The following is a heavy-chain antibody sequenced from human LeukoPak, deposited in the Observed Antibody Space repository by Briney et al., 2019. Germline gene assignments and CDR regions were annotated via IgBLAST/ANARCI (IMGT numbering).Heavy chain of an antibody. CDR1: GGSISGYF. CDR3: ARSQYTGSCFDY. D-gene: IGHD1-26*01. Sequence: SETLSLTCTVSGGSISGYFWTWIRQPPGKGLEWLGHIYYSGTTNYSPSLTSRVSISVDTSKNQFSLKLTSVTAADTAVYCCARSQYTGSCFDYWGQGVLVTVSS. J-gene: IGHJ4*02. CDR2: IYYSGTT. V-gene: IGHV4-59*01.